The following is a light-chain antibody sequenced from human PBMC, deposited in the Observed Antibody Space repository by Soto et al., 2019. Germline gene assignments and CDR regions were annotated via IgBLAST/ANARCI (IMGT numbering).Light chain of an antibody. CDR2: EGS. J-gene: IGLJ3*02. Sequence: QSALTHPASVSGSPGQSITISCTGTSSDVGGYDLVSWYQQHPGKAPKLIIYEGSKRPSGISNRFSGSKSGNTASLIISGLQGDDEGDYYCCAYVSSNTLLFGGGTKVTVL. CDR1: SSDVGGYDL. V-gene: IGLV2-23*01. CDR3: CAYVSSNTLL.